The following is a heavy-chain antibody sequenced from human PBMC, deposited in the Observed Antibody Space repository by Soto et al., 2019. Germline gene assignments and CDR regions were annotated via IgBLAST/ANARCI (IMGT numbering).Heavy chain of an antibody. D-gene: IGHD2-2*01. CDR3: AKDKGGRYCSRTSCLYSFDY. CDR2: ISDSGST. Sequence: GGALRLSCTASGFTFSTYSMSWVRQAPGKGLEWVSTISDSGSTYYADSVKGRFTISRDNSKNTLYLEMNSLRAEDTAVYYCAKDKGGRYCSRTSCLYSFDYWGQGTLVTVSS. CDR1: GFTFSTYS. V-gene: IGHV3-23*01. J-gene: IGHJ4*02.